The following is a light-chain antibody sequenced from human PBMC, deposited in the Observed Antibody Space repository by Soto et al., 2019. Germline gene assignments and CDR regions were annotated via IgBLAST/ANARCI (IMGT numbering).Light chain of an antibody. V-gene: IGKV3-20*01. Sequence: VMTQSPATLSVSPGEGATLSCRASQSVSSNLVWYQHRPGQAPRLLIYGASTRATGIPDRFSGSGSGTDFTLTISRLEPEDFAVYYCQQYGSSRWTFGQGPRWIS. J-gene: IGKJ1*01. CDR2: GAS. CDR1: QSVSSN. CDR3: QQYGSSRWT.